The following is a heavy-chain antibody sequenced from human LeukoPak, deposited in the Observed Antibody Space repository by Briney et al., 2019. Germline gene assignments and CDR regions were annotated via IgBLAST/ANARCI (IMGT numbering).Heavy chain of an antibody. V-gene: IGHV1-8*01. J-gene: IGHJ4*02. D-gene: IGHD3-10*01. Sequence: ASVKVSCKASGYTFTSYDINWVRQATGQGLEWMGWMNPNSANTGYAQKFQGRVTMTRDTSISTAYMELSSRTSEDTAVYYCARGPSYGSGSYNIYGIDYWGQGTLVTVSS. CDR3: ARGPSYGSGSYNIYGIDY. CDR2: MNPNSANT. CDR1: GYTFTSYD.